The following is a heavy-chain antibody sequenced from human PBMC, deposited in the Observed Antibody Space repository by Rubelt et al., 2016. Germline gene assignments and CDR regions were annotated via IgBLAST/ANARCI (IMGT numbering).Heavy chain of an antibody. CDR3: ARESRGIAGYYYYYYYMDV. V-gene: IGHV4-31*03. J-gene: IGHJ6*03. D-gene: IGHD6-13*01. CDR1: GGSISSGGYY. Sequence: QVQLQESGPGLVKPSQTLSLTCTVSGGSISSGGYYWSWIRQPPGKGLEWIGEINHSGGTNYNPSLKCRVTISVDSSKNQFSLKLSSVTAADTAVYYCARESRGIAGYYYYYYYMDVWGKGTTVTVSS. CDR2: INHSGGT.